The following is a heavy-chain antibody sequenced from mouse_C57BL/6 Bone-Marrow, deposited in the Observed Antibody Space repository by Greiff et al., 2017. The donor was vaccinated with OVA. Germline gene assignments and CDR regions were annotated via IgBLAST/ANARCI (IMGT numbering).Heavy chain of an antibody. CDR1: GFTFSSYG. D-gene: IGHD1-1*01. V-gene: IGHV5-6*01. Sequence: VQLKESGGDLVKPGGSLKLSCAASGFTFSSYGMSWVRQTPDKRLEWVATISSGGSYTYYPDSVKGRFTISRDNAKNTLYLQMSSLKSEDTAMYYCASPYYGSTYWYFDVWGTGTTVTVSS. CDR3: ASPYYGSTYWYFDV. CDR2: ISSGGSYT. J-gene: IGHJ1*03.